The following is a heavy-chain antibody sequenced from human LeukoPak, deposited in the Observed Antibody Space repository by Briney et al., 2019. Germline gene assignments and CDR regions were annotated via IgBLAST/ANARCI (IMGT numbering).Heavy chain of an antibody. D-gene: IGHD3-22*01. Sequence: GGSLRLSCAASGFTFSSYEMNWVRQAPGKGLEWVSYISSSGSTIYYADSVKGRFTISRDNAKNSLYLQMNSLRVEDTAVYYCAKDSYDSSGYYCAWGQGTLVTVSS. CDR1: GFTFSSYE. CDR2: ISSSGSTI. V-gene: IGHV3-48*03. CDR3: AKDSYDSSGYYCA. J-gene: IGHJ5*02.